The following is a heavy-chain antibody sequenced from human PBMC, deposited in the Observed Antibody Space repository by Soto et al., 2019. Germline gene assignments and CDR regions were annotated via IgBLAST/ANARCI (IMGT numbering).Heavy chain of an antibody. CDR3: AHIDPEIVTVGGHGGFDY. CDR1: GFSLTSGVG. CDR2: IYWDDDK. V-gene: IGHV2-5*02. Sequence: QITLKESGPTLVRPPQTLTLTCTFSGFSLTSGVGVGWSRQPPGKALEWLALIYWDDDKRYSPSLKNRLTITKDTSKNQVVLTMTNVGPVDTATYFCAHIDPEIVTVGGHGGFDYWGQGTLVTVSS. J-gene: IGHJ4*02. D-gene: IGHD5-12*01.